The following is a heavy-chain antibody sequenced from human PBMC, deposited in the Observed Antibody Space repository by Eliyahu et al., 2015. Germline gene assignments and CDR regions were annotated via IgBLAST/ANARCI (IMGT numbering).Heavy chain of an antibody. D-gene: IGHD7-27*01. V-gene: IGHV4-34*01. CDR2: LNHSGFT. Sequence: KPSETLSLTCAVYGGSLSGYYWSWIRQPPGKGLEWIGELNHSGFTTYNPSFKSRVTMSVDTSKNQFSLKLRSVTAADTAVYYCARAQLWPSGVFDYWGQGTLVSVSS. CDR3: ARAQLWPSGVFDY. J-gene: IGHJ4*02. CDR1: GGSLSGYY.